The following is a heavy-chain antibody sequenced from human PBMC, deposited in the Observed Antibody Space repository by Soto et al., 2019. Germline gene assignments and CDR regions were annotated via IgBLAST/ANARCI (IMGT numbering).Heavy chain of an antibody. CDR3: AREKITGLFDY. CDR1: GGSFSGYV. V-gene: IGHV4-34*01. Sequence: PSETLSLTCAVYGGSFSGYVWTWIRQPPGTGLEWIGEINHSGSTNYNPSLKSRVTISVDTSKNQFSLKLTSVTAADTAVYYCAREKITGLFDYWGQGTLVTVSS. D-gene: IGHD2-8*02. CDR2: INHSGST. J-gene: IGHJ4*02.